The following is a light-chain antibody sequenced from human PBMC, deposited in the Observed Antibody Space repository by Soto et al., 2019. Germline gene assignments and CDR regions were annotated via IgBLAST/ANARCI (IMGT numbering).Light chain of an antibody. J-gene: IGLJ1*01. CDR2: DVI. V-gene: IGLV2-11*01. Sequence: QSVLTQPRSVSGSPGQSVTFSCTGTSSDVGAYIYVSWYQQHPGKAPKLIIYDVIKRPSGVPDRFSGSKSGNTASLTISGLQAADEADYYCCSYAGSYTHVFGTGTKVTVL. CDR3: CSYAGSYTHV. CDR1: SSDVGAYIY.